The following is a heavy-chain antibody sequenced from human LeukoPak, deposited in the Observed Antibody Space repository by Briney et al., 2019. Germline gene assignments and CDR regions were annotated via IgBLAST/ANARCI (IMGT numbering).Heavy chain of an antibody. Sequence: GASVKVSCKASGYTFNNYGISWVRRAPGQGLEWMGWVTSYNGDTNYAQKLQGRVTMTTDTSTSTAYMELRSLRSDDTAVYYCARDTPGSYYGGFDYWGQGTLVTVSS. J-gene: IGHJ4*02. CDR1: GYTFNNYG. CDR2: VTSYNGDT. D-gene: IGHD3-10*01. CDR3: ARDTPGSYYGGFDY. V-gene: IGHV1-18*01.